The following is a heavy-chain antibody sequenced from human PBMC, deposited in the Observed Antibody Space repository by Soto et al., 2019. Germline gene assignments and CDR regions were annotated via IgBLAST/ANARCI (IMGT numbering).Heavy chain of an antibody. CDR1: DFAFRLHG. V-gene: IGHV3-33*01. CDR3: ARDRSSSYAYAMDL. Sequence: QVHLVESGGGVVQPGGSLTLSCSVSDFAFRLHGIHWVRHTPGKGLEWVAMIWHDGTRKYFRDSVRGRFTISRESAKNKVYRQMNNLRGDDAALYFCARDRSSSYAYAMDLWGQGTTVTVSS. D-gene: IGHD3-10*01. CDR2: IWHDGTRK. J-gene: IGHJ6*02.